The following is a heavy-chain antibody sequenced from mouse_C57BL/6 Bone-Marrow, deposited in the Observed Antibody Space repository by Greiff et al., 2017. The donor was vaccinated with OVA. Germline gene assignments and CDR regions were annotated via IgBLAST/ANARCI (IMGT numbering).Heavy chain of an antibody. CDR1: GYAFSSYW. CDR3: EGPFYYEYGRFDV. CDR2: IYPGDGDT. J-gene: IGHJ1*03. Sequence: VQLQQSGAELVKPGASVKISCKASGYAFSSYWMNWVKQRPGKGLEWIGQIYPGDGDTNYNGKFKGKATLTADKSSSTAYMQLSSLTSEDSAVYFCEGPFYYEYGRFDVWGTGTTVTVSS. D-gene: IGHD2-4*01. V-gene: IGHV1-80*01.